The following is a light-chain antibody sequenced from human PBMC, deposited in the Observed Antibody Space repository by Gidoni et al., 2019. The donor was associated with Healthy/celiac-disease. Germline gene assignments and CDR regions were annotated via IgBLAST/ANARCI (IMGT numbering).Light chain of an antibody. CDR1: QSISSY. J-gene: IGKJ4*01. CDR3: QQSYSTPPT. CDR2: AAS. V-gene: IGKV1-39*01. Sequence: IQMTQSPSSLSASVGARVTITCRASQSISSYLNWYQQKPGKSPKLLIYAASSLQSGVPSRFSGSGAGTDFTLTISSLQPEDFATYYGQQSYSTPPTFGGGTKVEIK.